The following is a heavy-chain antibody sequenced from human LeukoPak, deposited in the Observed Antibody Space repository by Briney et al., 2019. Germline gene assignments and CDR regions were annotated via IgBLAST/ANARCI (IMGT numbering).Heavy chain of an antibody. CDR3: ARGCHTPGIAAREYYFDY. J-gene: IGHJ4*02. V-gene: IGHV1-8*01. Sequence: ASVRVSCKASGYTFSTYDINWVRQATGQGLEWMGWMNPKSGDTAYAPKFQGRVSMTRNTSTDTAYMELSTLRSEDTAVYYCARGCHTPGIAAREYYFDYWGQGTLVTVSS. CDR1: GYTFSTYD. CDR2: MNPKSGDT. D-gene: IGHD6-6*01.